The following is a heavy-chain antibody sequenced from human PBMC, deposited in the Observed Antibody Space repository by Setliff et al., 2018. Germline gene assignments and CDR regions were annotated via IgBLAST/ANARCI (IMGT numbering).Heavy chain of an antibody. D-gene: IGHD2-21*01. CDR1: GYTFSSYA. CDR3: ARGYCDGIGCPAPLYYFDS. J-gene: IGHJ4*02. Sequence: ASVKVSCKASGYTFSSYAISWVRQAPGQGLEWLGWISVYSGNTDYAQNFQGRVTMTADTSTSTAYMELSSLTSDDMAVYYCARGYCDGIGCPAPLYYFDSWGQGTLVTVSS. CDR2: ISVYSGNT. V-gene: IGHV1-18*03.